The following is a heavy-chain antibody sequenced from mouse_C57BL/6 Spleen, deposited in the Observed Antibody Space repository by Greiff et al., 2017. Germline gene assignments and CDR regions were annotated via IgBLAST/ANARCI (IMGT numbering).Heavy chain of an antibody. D-gene: IGHD2-1*01. V-gene: IGHV1-53*01. CDR1: GYTFTSYW. Sequence: QVQLQQSGTELVKPGASVKLSCKASGYTFTSYWMHWVKQRPGQGLEWIGNINPSNGGANYNEKFKSKATLTVDKSSSTAYMQLRSLTSEDSAVCYGARPRCGNYSAWFAYWGQGTLVTVSA. CDR3: ARPRCGNYSAWFAY. J-gene: IGHJ3*01. CDR2: INPSNGGA.